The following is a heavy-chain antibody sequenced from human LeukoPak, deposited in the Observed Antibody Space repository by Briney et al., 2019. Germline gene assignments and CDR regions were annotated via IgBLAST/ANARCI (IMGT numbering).Heavy chain of an antibody. J-gene: IGHJ6*03. CDR2: IYHSGST. V-gene: IGHV4-4*02. CDR3: ARDRGYHGSGSYYNPEYYYYYYMDV. Sequence: SGTLSLTCAVSGGSISSSNWWSWVRQPPGKGLEWIGEIYHSGSTNYNPSLKSRVTISVDTSKKQFSLKLSSVTAADTAVYYCARDRGYHGSGSYYNPEYYYYYYMDVWGKGTTVTISS. D-gene: IGHD3-10*01. CDR1: GGSISSSNW.